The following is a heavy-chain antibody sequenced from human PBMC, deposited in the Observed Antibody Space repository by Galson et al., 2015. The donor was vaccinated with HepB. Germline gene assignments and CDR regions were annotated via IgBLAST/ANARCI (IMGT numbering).Heavy chain of an antibody. D-gene: IGHD3-10*01. CDR3: ARAEGTYYYGSGSYQFDY. V-gene: IGHV3-48*02. J-gene: IGHJ4*02. CDR2: ISSSSSTI. Sequence: SLRLSCAASGFTFSSYSMNWVRQAPGKGLEWVSYISSSSSTIYYADSVKGRFTISRDNAKNSLYLQMNSLRDEDTAVYYCARAEGTYYYGSGSYQFDYWGQGTLVTVSS. CDR1: GFTFSSYS.